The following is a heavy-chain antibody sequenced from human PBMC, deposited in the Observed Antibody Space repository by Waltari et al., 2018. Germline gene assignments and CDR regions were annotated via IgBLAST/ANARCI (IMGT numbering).Heavy chain of an antibody. J-gene: IGHJ3*01. D-gene: IGHD3-10*01. V-gene: IGHV1-69-2*01. CDR1: GETFTENY. Sequence: EVQLLQSGAEVKKPGTPVKISCKVSGETFTENYMRWIQQDPGKGLQWMGLVNPGEPEAVEAEKFKGRVTMTAESQIHTAYMELTSRTLEDTAFYYCAAALGGGISASRPFHFWGQGTMITVSS. CDR2: VNPGEPEA. CDR3: AAALGGGISASRPFHF.